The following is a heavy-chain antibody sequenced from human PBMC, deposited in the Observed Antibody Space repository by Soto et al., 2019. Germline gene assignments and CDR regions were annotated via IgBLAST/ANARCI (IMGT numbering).Heavy chain of an antibody. CDR2: IKNDGTST. D-gene: IGHD3-22*01. CDR1: GFTFSSHW. CDR3: SRGPPDYDMSGYVGDS. Sequence: EVQLVESGGDLVQPGGSLGVSCAASGFTFSSHWMHWVRQAPGKGLVWVSRIKNDGTSTSYADFVKGRFTISRDNARNKLYLQMNSLRTEDTGVYYCSRGPPDYDMSGYVGDSWAQRNIVTVSS. J-gene: IGHJ5*02. V-gene: IGHV3-74*01.